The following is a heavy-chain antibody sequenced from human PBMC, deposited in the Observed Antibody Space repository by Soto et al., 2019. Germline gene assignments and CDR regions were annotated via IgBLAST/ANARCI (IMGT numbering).Heavy chain of an antibody. Sequence: QVQLMQSGAEVKKPGASVRVSCKASGYTFTNYYFHWVRQAPGQGLEWMGFINPNGGSTTYAQKFPGRFTVTTDTSTRTVYMLLSSVRSEDTAVFYCARSAPYDYWGQGTLVTVSS. CDR1: GYTFTNYY. CDR3: ARSAPYDY. V-gene: IGHV1-46*01. CDR2: INPNGGST. J-gene: IGHJ4*02.